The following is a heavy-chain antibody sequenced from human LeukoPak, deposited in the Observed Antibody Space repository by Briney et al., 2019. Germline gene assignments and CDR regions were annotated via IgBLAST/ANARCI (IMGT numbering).Heavy chain of an antibody. V-gene: IGHV1-69*10. CDR2: IIPIFGIA. D-gene: IGHD3-22*01. CDR1: GYTFTSYY. J-gene: IGHJ6*03. Sequence: ASVKVSCKASGYTFTSYYMHWVRQAPGQGLEWMGGIIPIFGIANYAQKFQDRVTITADKSTSTAYMELSSLRSEDTAVYYCARQGPTYYDSSGYYYAGDYYMDVWGKGTTVTVSS. CDR3: ARQGPTYYDSSGYYYAGDYYMDV.